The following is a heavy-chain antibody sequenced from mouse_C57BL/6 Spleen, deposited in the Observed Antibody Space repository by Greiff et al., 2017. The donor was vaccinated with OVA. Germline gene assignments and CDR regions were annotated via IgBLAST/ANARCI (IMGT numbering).Heavy chain of an antibody. D-gene: IGHD4-1*01. CDR2: INPSSGYN. J-gene: IGHJ2*01. V-gene: IGHV1-4*01. CDR1: GYTFTSYT. CDR3: AREGELGREYFDY. Sequence: VQLQQSGAELARPGASVKMSCKASGYTFTSYTMHWVKQRPGPGLEWIGYINPSSGYNKYNQKFKDKATLTADKSSSTAYMQLSSLTSEDSAVYYCAREGELGREYFDYWGQGTTLTVSS.